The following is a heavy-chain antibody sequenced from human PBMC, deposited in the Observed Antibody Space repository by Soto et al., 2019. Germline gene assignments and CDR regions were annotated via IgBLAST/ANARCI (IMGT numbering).Heavy chain of an antibody. D-gene: IGHD3-9*01. CDR2: MNSNGGNT. V-gene: IGHV1-8*01. CDR3: ARVPTAYDILTGYWSEYGMDV. CDR1: GYTFTSCD. J-gene: IGHJ6*02. Sequence: SVTVSCKACGYTFTSCDINWLRQATGQGREGMGWMNSNGGNTGYAEKFQGRVTMTRNTSISTAYMELSSLRSEDMAVYYCARVPTAYDILTGYWSEYGMDVWGQGTTVTVSS.